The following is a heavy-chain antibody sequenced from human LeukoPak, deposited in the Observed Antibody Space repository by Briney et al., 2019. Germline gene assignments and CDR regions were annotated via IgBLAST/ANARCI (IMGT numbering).Heavy chain of an antibody. CDR1: GGSISPYY. D-gene: IGHD4-11*01. J-gene: IGHJ4*02. Sequence: SETLSLTCTVSGGSISPYYWSWIRQPPGKGLEWIGYIYYTGRTSYNPSLKSPVTISLDTSKNQFSLRLTSVTAADTALYYCARTMTTEDLFYFEYWGQGTLVTVSS. CDR2: IYYTGRT. CDR3: ARTMTTEDLFYFEY. V-gene: IGHV4-59*08.